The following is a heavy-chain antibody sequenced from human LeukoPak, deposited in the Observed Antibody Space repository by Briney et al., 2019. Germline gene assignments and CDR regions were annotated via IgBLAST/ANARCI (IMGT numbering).Heavy chain of an antibody. CDR2: INPSGGST. D-gene: IGHD2-2*01. CDR1: GYTFTSYY. CDR3: ASAGFRSSTGSSRYYYMDV. J-gene: IGHJ6*03. Sequence: ASVKVSCKASGYTFTSYYMHWVRQAPGQGLEWMGIINPSGGSTSYAQKFQGRVTMTRDTTTSTVYMELSSLRSEDTAVYYCASAGFRSSTGSSRYYYMDVWGKGTTVTVSS. V-gene: IGHV1-46*01.